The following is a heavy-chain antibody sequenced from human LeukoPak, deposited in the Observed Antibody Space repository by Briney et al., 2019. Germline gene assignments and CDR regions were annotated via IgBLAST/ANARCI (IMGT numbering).Heavy chain of an antibody. Sequence: GGSLRLSCAASGFTFSNYGMHWVRQAPGKGVDWVAVIWYDGSYKYYAGSVKGRFTISRDNSKNTLYLQMNSLRAEDTAVYYCAKVVQYTASTGTGLDYWGQGTLVTVSS. CDR3: AKVVQYTASTGTGLDY. CDR2: IWYDGSYK. V-gene: IGHV3-33*06. D-gene: IGHD6-13*01. J-gene: IGHJ4*02. CDR1: GFTFSNYG.